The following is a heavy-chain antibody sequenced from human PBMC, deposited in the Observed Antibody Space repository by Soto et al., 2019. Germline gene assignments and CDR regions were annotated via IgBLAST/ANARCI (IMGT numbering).Heavy chain of an antibody. D-gene: IGHD6-13*01. CDR2: INAGNGNT. J-gene: IGHJ1*01. Sequence: QVQLVQSGAEVKKPGASVKVSCKASGYTFTSYAMHWVRQAPGQRLEWMGWINAGNGNTKYSQKFQGRVTITRDTSASTAYMELSSLRSEDTAVYYCACSSSQFREYFQRWGQGTLVTVSS. V-gene: IGHV1-3*01. CDR3: ACSSSQFREYFQR. CDR1: GYTFTSYA.